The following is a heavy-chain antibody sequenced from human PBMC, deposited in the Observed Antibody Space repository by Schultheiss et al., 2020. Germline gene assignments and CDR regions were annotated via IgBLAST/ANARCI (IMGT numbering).Heavy chain of an antibody. V-gene: IGHV4-34*01. J-gene: IGHJ4*02. CDR3: ARADIAYSSGWNFDY. D-gene: IGHD6-19*01. Sequence: SQTLSLTCAVYGGSFSGYYWSWIRQPPGKGLEWIGEINHSGSTNYNPSLKSRVTISVDTSKNQFSLQLNSVTPEDTAVYYCARADIAYSSGWNFDYWGQGTLVTVSS. CDR1: GGSFSGYY. CDR2: INHSGST.